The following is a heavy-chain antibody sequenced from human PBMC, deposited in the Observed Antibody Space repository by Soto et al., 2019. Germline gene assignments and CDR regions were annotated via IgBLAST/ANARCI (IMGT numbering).Heavy chain of an antibody. CDR3: ARDYYGSGSKHYFDY. V-gene: IGHV4-30-4*01. D-gene: IGHD3-10*01. Sequence: PLETLSLTCTVSGGSISSGDYYWSWISQPPGKGLEWIGYIYYSGSTYYNPSLKSRVTISVDTSKNQFSLKLSSVTAADTAVYYCARDYYGSGSKHYFDYWGQGTLVTVSS. CDR1: GGSISSGDYY. J-gene: IGHJ4*02. CDR2: IYYSGST.